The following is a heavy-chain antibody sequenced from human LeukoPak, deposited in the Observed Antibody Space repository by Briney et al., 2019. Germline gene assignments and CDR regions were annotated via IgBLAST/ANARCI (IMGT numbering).Heavy chain of an antibody. CDR1: GGSISSYY. J-gene: IGHJ4*02. Sequence: SGTLSLTCTVSGGSISSYYWSWIRQPAGKGLEWIGRIYTSGSTNYNPSLKSRVTMSVDTSKNQFSLKLSSVTAADTAVYYCARYYYDSSGYHHFDYWGQGTLVTVSS. CDR3: ARYYYDSSGYHHFDY. V-gene: IGHV4-4*07. D-gene: IGHD3-22*01. CDR2: IYTSGST.